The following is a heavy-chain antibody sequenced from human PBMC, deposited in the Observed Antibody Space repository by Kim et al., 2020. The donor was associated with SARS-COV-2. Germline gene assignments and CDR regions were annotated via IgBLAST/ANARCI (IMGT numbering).Heavy chain of an antibody. CDR3: ARGRAYYDILTGPLRGYFDY. CDR1: GGSFSGYY. V-gene: IGHV4-34*01. CDR2: INHSGST. D-gene: IGHD3-9*01. Sequence: SETLSLTCAVYGGSFSGYYWSWIRQPPGKGLEWIGEINHSGSTNYNPSLKSRVTISVDTSKNQFSLKLSSVTAADTAVYYCARGRAYYDILTGPLRGYFDYWGQGTLVTVSS. J-gene: IGHJ4*02.